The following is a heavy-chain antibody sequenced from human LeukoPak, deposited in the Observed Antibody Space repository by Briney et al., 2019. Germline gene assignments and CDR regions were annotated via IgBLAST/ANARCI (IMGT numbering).Heavy chain of an antibody. V-gene: IGHV3-23*01. J-gene: IGHJ4*02. Sequence: GGSLRLSCAASGFTFSSSALSWVRQAPGKGLDWVSSISGSGSGGSTYYADSVKGRFNNSRDNSKNTLYLQLNSLIAEDTAVYYCAKSGYSRFDYWGQGTRVTVSS. CDR1: GFTFSSSA. D-gene: IGHD5-24*01. CDR2: ISGSGSGGST. CDR3: AKSGYSRFDY.